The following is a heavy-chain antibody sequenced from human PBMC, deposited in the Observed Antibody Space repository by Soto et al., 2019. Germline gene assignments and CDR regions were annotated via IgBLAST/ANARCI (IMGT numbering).Heavy chain of an antibody. CDR2: ISGSSGST. J-gene: IGHJ4*02. CDR1: GFTFSSYA. V-gene: IGHV3-23*01. CDR3: AKDKSGYYDSSGPFDY. Sequence: EVQLLESGGGLVQPGGSLRLSCAASGFTFSSYAMSWVRQAPGKGLEWVSAISGSSGSTYYADSVKGRFTISRDNSKNTLYLQMNSLRAEDTAVYYCAKDKSGYYDSSGPFDYWGQGTLVTVSS. D-gene: IGHD3-22*01.